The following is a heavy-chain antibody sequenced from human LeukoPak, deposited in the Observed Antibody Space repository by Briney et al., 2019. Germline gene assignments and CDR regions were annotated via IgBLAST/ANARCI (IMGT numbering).Heavy chain of an antibody. J-gene: IGHJ6*03. Sequence: SVKVSCNASGDTFNSYSVSWVRQAPGQGLEWMGGIIPIFGSTNYAQKFQGRVTITTDQSTRTAYMELNSLSSDDTAVYYCARVGRSRGSLPNSYYYMDVWGKGTTVTVSS. CDR3: ARVGRSRGSLPNSYYYMDV. CDR2: IIPIFGST. CDR1: GDTFNSYS. D-gene: IGHD1-26*01. V-gene: IGHV1-69*05.